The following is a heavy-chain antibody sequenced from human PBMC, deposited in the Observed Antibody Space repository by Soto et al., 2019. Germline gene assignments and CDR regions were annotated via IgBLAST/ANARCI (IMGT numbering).Heavy chain of an antibody. CDR3: ARGLTDFDY. Sequence: GGSLRLSCSVSGFTFTRFPLHWVRQAPGKGLEWVANIKQDGSEKYYVDSVKGRFTISRDNAKNSLYLQMNSLRAEDTAVYYCARGLTDFDYWGQGTLVTVSS. V-gene: IGHV3-7*01. CDR1: GFTFTRFP. CDR2: IKQDGSEK. D-gene: IGHD3-16*01. J-gene: IGHJ4*02.